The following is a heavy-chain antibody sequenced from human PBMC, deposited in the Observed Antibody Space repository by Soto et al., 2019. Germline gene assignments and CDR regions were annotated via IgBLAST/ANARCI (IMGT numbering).Heavy chain of an antibody. CDR3: ARDMTRTVVPYFDF. J-gene: IGHJ4*02. D-gene: IGHD1-7*01. CDR1: GGTFSNYV. CDR2: IIPISGAA. Sequence: ASVKVSCKASGGTFSNYVVNWVRQAPGQGLEWMGRIIPISGAANYAQKFQGRVTITADKSTSTSYMELSSLRSEDTAVYYCARDMTRTVVPYFDFWGQGTLVTSPQ. V-gene: IGHV1-69*06.